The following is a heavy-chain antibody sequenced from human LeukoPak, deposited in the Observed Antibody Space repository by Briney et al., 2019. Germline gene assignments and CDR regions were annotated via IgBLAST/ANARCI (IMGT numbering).Heavy chain of an antibody. Sequence: PSETLSLTCAVSGCSISSSYYCGWIRQPPGKGLEWIGTIYHSGSTHYNPSLKSRVTLSVDTSKNQFSLKLRSVTAADTAVYYCASLPSNTVTHDYWGQGTLVTVSS. CDR2: IYHSGST. J-gene: IGHJ4*02. CDR1: GCSISSSYY. D-gene: IGHD4-11*01. V-gene: IGHV4-38-2*01. CDR3: ASLPSNTVTHDY.